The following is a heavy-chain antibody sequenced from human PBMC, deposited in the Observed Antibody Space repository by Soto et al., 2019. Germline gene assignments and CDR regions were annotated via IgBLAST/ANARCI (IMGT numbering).Heavy chain of an antibody. CDR3: APWFGAFDY. J-gene: IGHJ4*02. Sequence: QVQLVESGGGVVRPGRSLRLCCAASGFTFSSYGMHWVRQAPGKGLEWVAVISYDGSNKYYADSVKGRFTISRDNSKNTLYLQMNSLRAEDTAAYYCAPWFGAFDYWGQGTLVTVSS. D-gene: IGHD3-10*01. V-gene: IGHV3-30*03. CDR1: GFTFSSYG. CDR2: ISYDGSNK.